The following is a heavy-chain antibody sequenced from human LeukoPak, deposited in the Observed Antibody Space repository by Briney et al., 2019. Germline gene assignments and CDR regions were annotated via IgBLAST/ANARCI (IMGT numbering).Heavy chain of an antibody. CDR3: ARGNGGRRWFDP. J-gene: IGHJ5*02. CDR1: GFTFNYYS. V-gene: IGHV3-48*01. Sequence: PGGSLRLSCAASGFTFNYYSMNWVRQAPGKGLEWVSYISSDSDTVFYADSVMGRFTISRDNGQNSLYLQMNSLRAEDTAVYYCARGNGGRRWFDPWGQGTLVTVSS. CDR2: ISSDSDTV. D-gene: IGHD2-8*01.